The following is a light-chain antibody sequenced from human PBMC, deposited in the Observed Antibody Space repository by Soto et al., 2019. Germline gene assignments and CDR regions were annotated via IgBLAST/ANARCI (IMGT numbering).Light chain of an antibody. Sequence: EIVXTXXXXTLSVSPGERATLSCRASQSVRDNLAWYQQKPGQAPRLLIYGASTRATGIPARFSGSGSGTEFTLTINSLQSEDFALYFCQQSNNWPYTFGQGTKLEIK. CDR3: QQSNNWPYT. CDR1: QSVRDN. CDR2: GAS. J-gene: IGKJ2*01. V-gene: IGKV3-15*01.